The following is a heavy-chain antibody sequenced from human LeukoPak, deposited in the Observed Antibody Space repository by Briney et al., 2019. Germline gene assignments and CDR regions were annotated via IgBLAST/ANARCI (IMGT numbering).Heavy chain of an antibody. CDR2: INPNSGGT. Sequence: ASVKVSCKASGYTFTGYYMHWVRQAPGQGLGWMGWINPNSGGTNYAQKFQGRVTMTRDTSISTAYMELSRLRSDDTAVYYCARDLEYSYGFGYYYYYMDVWGKGTTVTVSS. CDR3: ARDLEYSYGFGYYYYYMDV. J-gene: IGHJ6*03. CDR1: GYTFTGYY. D-gene: IGHD5-18*01. V-gene: IGHV1-2*02.